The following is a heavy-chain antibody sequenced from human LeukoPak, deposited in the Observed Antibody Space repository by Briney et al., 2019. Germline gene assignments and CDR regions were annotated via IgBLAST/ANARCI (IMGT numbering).Heavy chain of an antibody. CDR3: ASLRLG. Sequence: PGGSLSLSCAVARFTFIDYYTSWIRQPPGEGLEWVSYIRRGGKTIYYTDSVKGRFTISREHAKNSLYLQMNSLSGEDTAGYYCASLRLGWGQGTLVTVSS. D-gene: IGHD3-9*01. CDR2: IRRGGKTI. V-gene: IGHV3-11*01. CDR1: RFTFIDYY. J-gene: IGHJ4*02.